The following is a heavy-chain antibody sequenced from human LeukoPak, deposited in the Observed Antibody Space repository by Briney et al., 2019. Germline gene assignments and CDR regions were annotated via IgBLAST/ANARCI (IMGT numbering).Heavy chain of an antibody. CDR3: ARDRFGHYSGSLEYFHH. D-gene: IGHD1-26*01. CDR2: IKHDGSEK. V-gene: IGHV3-7*01. CDR1: GFTFSYYW. Sequence: GGSLGLSCAASGFTFSYYWMSWVRQAPGKGLEWVANIKHDGSEKYYVDSVKGRFTISRDNAKNSLYLQMNSLRAEDTAVYYCARDRFGHYSGSLEYFHHWGQGTLVTVSS. J-gene: IGHJ1*01.